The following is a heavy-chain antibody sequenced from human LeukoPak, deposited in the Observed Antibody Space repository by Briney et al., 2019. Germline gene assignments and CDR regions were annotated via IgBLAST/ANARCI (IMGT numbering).Heavy chain of an antibody. Sequence: SETLSLTCTVSGGSISSYYWSWIRQPPGKGLEWIGYIYYSGSTNYNPSLKSRVTISVDTSKNQFSLKLSSVTAADTAVYYCARDAAAGTLGAFDIRGQGTMVTVSS. J-gene: IGHJ3*02. CDR3: ARDAAAGTLGAFDI. V-gene: IGHV4-59*01. D-gene: IGHD6-13*01. CDR2: IYYSGST. CDR1: GGSISSYY.